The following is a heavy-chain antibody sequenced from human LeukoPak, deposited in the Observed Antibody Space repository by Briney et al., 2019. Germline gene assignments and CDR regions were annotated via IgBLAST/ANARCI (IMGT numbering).Heavy chain of an antibody. CDR1: AGSISSYY. CDR3: ARMYDRSGDYYPFDY. V-gene: IGHV4-59*08. D-gene: IGHD3-22*01. J-gene: IGHJ4*02. CDR2: IYYTGST. Sequence: SETLSLTCTVSAGSISSYYWSWIRQPPGKGLEWIGYIYYTGSTNYNPSLKSRVTISVDTSKNHFSLKLTSVTAADTAVYYCARMYDRSGDYYPFDYWGQGTLVTVSS.